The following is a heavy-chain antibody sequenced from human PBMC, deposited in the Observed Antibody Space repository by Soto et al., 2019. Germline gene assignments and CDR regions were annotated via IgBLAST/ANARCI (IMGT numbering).Heavy chain of an antibody. J-gene: IGHJ6*02. V-gene: IGHV4-31*03. Sequence: KTXETLSLTSTVAGGSMSSGGYYWSWIRQHRGKGLEWIGYIYYSGSTYYNPSLKSRVTISVDTSKNQFSLKLSSVTAADTAVYYCARDFLVSSGWYRGGMDVWGQGTTVTVSS. CDR3: ARDFLVSSGWYRGGMDV. CDR2: IYYSGST. D-gene: IGHD6-19*01. CDR1: GGSMSSGGYY.